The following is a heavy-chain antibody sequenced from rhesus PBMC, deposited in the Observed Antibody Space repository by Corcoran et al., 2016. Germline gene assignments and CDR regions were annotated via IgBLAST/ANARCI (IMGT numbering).Heavy chain of an antibody. Sequence: HVQLQESGPGLVKPSETLSLTCAVSGGSISDDYYWSCIRQPPGQGLEGIGYIYGSGGGTNYNPSLKNRVTITIDTSKNQFSLKLSSVTAADTAVYYCARDLAQYSSSSDYFDYWGQGVLVTVSS. CDR2: IYGSGGGT. D-gene: IGHD6-43*01. V-gene: IGHV4-106*01. CDR3: ARDLAQYSSSSDYFDY. J-gene: IGHJ4*01. CDR1: GGSISDDYY.